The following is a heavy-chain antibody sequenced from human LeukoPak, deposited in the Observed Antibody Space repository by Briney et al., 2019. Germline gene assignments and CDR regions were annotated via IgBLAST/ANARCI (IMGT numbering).Heavy chain of an antibody. V-gene: IGHV3-23*01. J-gene: IGHJ4*02. D-gene: IGHD5-24*01. CDR2: ISGSGDTT. Sequence: GGSLRLSCAASGFTFSTYGMTWVRQAPGKGLEWVSGISGSGDTTYYADSVNGRFTFSRDNSKNTLYLQMNSLTADDTAVYYCAKDRGYWGQGALVTVSS. CDR1: GFTFSTYG. CDR3: AKDRGY.